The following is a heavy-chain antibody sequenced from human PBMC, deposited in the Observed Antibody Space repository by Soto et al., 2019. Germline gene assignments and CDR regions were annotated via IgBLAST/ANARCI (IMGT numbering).Heavy chain of an antibody. CDR2: TYYRSKWYN. Sequence: PSQTLSLTCAISGDSVSSNSAAWNWIRQSPSRGLEWLGRTYYRSKWYNDYAVSVKSRITINPDTSKNQFSLQLNSVTPEDTAVYYCARSDIVVVPAAIINNWFDPWGQGTLVTV. D-gene: IGHD2-2*01. V-gene: IGHV6-1*01. CDR3: ARSDIVVVPAAIINNWFDP. J-gene: IGHJ5*02. CDR1: GDSVSSNSAA.